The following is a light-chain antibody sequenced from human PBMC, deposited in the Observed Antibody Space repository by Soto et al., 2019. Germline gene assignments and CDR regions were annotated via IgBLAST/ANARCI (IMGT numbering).Light chain of an antibody. CDR3: SSYAGSNNVI. CDR1: SSDVGGYNY. CDR2: EVS. Sequence: QPVLTQPPSASGSPGQSVTISCTGTSSDVGGYNYVSWYQQHPGKAPKLMIYEVSERPSGVPDRFSGSKSGNTASLTVSGRQAEDEADYYCSSYAGSNNVIFGGGTKLTVL. J-gene: IGLJ2*01. V-gene: IGLV2-8*01.